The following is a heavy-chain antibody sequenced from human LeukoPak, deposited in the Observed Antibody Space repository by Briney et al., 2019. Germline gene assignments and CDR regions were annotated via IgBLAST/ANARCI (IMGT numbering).Heavy chain of an antibody. J-gene: IGHJ4*02. Sequence: EASVKVSCKGAGYTFTVYYMHWVRQAPGQGLEWMGWIYPNRGGTNYAQKFQGRVTMTRDTSINTAYMELSRLRSDDTAVYYCARAYDGSGNLVDWGQRTLVTVSS. V-gene: IGHV1-2*02. CDR1: GYTFTVYY. CDR2: IYPNRGGT. D-gene: IGHD3-22*01. CDR3: ARAYDGSGNLVD.